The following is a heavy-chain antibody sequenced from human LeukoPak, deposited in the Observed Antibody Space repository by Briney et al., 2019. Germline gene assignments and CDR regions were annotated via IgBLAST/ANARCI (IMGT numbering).Heavy chain of an antibody. D-gene: IGHD2-2*01. CDR2: IWYDGSHD. V-gene: IGHV3-33*06. CDR1: GFTFSHYA. CDR3: AKEGDYCSSSGCHKRGIDY. J-gene: IGHJ4*02. Sequence: GTSLRLSCVASGFTFSHYAMYWVREAPGKGLEWVAVIWYDGSHDTYTDSVRGRFTVSRDNFKNVLHLQMNSLRVEDTAVYYCAKEGDYCSSSGCHKRGIDYWGQGTLVTVSS.